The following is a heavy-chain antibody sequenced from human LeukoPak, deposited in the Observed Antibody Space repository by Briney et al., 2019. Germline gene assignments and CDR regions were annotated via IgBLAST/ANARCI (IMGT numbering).Heavy chain of an antibody. CDR3: AKAQTNGSGWGGLDY. J-gene: IGHJ4*02. Sequence: PGGSLRLSCAASGFTFSNYAMSWVRQAPGKGLEWVSAISGSASSTYYADSVKGRFTISRDNSKNTLYLQMNSLRAEDTAVYYCAKAQTNGSGWGGLDYWGQGTLVTVSS. CDR1: GFTFSNYA. D-gene: IGHD3-10*01. CDR2: ISGSASST. V-gene: IGHV3-23*01.